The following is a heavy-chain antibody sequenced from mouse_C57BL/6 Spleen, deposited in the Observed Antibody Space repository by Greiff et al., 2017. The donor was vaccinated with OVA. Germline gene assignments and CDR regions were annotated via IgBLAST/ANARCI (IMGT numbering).Heavy chain of an antibody. V-gene: IGHV1-50*01. CDR3: ARYHPYDGSLRYAMDY. CDR1: GYTFTSYW. J-gene: IGHJ4*01. Sequence: QVQLQQPGAELVKPGASVKLSCKASGYTFTSYWMQWVKQRPGQGLEWIGEIDPSDSYTNYNQKFKGKATLTVDTSSSTAYMQLSSLTSEDSAVYYCARYHPYDGSLRYAMDYWGQGTSVTVSS. D-gene: IGHD1-1*01. CDR2: IDPSDSYT.